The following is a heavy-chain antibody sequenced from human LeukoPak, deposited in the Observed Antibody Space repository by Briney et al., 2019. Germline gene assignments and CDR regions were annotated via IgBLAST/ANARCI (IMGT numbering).Heavy chain of an antibody. D-gene: IGHD3-10*02. CDR1: GFTFDDYT. CDR2: ISWDVGST. J-gene: IGHJ6*04. CDR3: AELGITMIGGV. V-gene: IGHV3-43*01. Sequence: GGSLRLSCAASGFTFDDYTMHWVRQAPGKGLEWVSLISWDVGSTYYADSLKGRFTISRDNAKNSLYLQMDSLRAEDTAVYYCAELGITMIGGVWGKGTTVTISS.